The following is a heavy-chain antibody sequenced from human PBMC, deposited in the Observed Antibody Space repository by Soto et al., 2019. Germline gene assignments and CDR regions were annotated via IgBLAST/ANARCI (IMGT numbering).Heavy chain of an antibody. V-gene: IGHV1-2*04. Sequence: ASVKVSCKASGYTFTGYYMHWVRQAPGQGLEWMGWINPNSGGTNYAQKFQGWVTMTRDTSISTAYMELSRLRSYDTAVYYCARDVSSSPPNWFDPWGQGTLVTVSS. J-gene: IGHJ5*02. CDR3: ARDVSSSPPNWFDP. CDR2: INPNSGGT. CDR1: GYTFTGYY. D-gene: IGHD6-6*01.